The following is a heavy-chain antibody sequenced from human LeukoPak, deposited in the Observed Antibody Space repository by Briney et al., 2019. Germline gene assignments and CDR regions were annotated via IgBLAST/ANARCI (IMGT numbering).Heavy chain of an antibody. CDR2: IYHSGST. D-gene: IGHD1-26*01. Sequence: SETLSLTCTVSGGSVSSGDYYWTWIRQLPGKGLEWIGYIYHSGSTYYSPSLRSRVTMSVDTSQNQFSLKLTSVTAADTAVYYCARKGGSYYYFHYWGQGTLVTVSS. V-gene: IGHV4-31*03. CDR1: GGSVSSGDYY. J-gene: IGHJ4*02. CDR3: ARKGGSYYYFHY.